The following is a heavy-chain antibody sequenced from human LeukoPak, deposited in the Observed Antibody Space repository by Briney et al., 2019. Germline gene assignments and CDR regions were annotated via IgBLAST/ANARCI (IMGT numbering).Heavy chain of an antibody. CDR2: IYYSGSN. V-gene: IGHV4-61*01. CDR1: GXSISSSSYY. CDR3: ARTDLRIRGALNYYYYGMDV. Sequence: PSETLSLTCTVSGXSISSSSYYWSWIRQPPGKGLESIGYIYYSGSNNYNPSLQSRVTISADTSKNQFSLKLSSVTAADTAVYYCARTDLRIRGALNYYYYGMDVWGQGTTVTVSS. D-gene: IGHD3-10*01. J-gene: IGHJ6*02.